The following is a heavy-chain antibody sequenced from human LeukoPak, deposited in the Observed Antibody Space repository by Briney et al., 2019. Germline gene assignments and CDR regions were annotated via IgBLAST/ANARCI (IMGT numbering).Heavy chain of an antibody. J-gene: IGHJ6*03. D-gene: IGHD2-21*01. V-gene: IGHV4-59*01. CDR3: ATILPVNYYMDV. CDR1: AGSISSSY. CDR2: IYYNGHT. Sequence: SETLSLTCTVSAGSISSSYWSWIRQPPGKGLESIGYIYYNGHTNYNTSLKSRVTISVDTSKNQFTLKLSSVTAADTAVYYCATILPVNYYMDVWGKGTTVTVSS.